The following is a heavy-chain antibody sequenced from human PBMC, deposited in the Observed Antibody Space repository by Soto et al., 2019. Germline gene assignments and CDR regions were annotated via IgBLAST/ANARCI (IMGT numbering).Heavy chain of an antibody. CDR1: GHTFHSYA. D-gene: IGHD2-2*01. CDR3: AKVSRGIRVVPAALN. V-gene: IGHV3-23*01. J-gene: IGHJ4*02. Sequence: EVQLLESVGGLVQPGGSLRLSCVASGHTFHSYAMSWVRQAPGKGLEWVSGISGSGGSTYYADSVRGRFTISRDDSKNTLYLQRNSLRAEDTAVYYFAKVSRGIRVVPAALNWGQRTLVTVSS. CDR2: ISGSGGST.